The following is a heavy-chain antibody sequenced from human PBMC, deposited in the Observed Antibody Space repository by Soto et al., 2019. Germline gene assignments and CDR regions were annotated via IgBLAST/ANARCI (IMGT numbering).Heavy chain of an antibody. Sequence: HGESLKISCKGSGYSFTTYWIGWVRQMPGKGLEWMGIIYPGDSDTRYSPSLQGQVTISADKSISTAYLQWSSLKASDTAMYYCARRDYDTRDSNFDYWGQGTLVTVSS. V-gene: IGHV5-51*01. CDR2: IYPGDSDT. J-gene: IGHJ4*02. CDR1: GYSFTTYW. CDR3: ARRDYDTRDSNFDY. D-gene: IGHD3-22*01.